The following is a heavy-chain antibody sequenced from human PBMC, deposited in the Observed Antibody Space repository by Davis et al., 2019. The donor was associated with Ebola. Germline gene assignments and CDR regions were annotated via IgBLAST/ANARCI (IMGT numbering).Heavy chain of an antibody. J-gene: IGHJ4*01. D-gene: IGHD6-13*01. CDR2: IGGSDGRT. CDR3: AKGGNSWSRFDY. CDR1: GFTFSNYA. V-gene: IGHV3-23*01. Sequence: PGGSLRLSCVAFGFTFSNYAMNWVRQAPGKGLEWVSAIGGSDGRTYYADSAKGRFTISRDHSKNTLYLQMNSLTSDDTAVYYCAKGGNSWSRFDYWGRGTLVTVSA.